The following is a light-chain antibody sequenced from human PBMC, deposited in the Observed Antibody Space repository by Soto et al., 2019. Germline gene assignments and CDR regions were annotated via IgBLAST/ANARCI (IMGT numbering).Light chain of an antibody. J-gene: IGKJ1*01. CDR3: QHSYSTPRT. CDR2: AAS. V-gene: IGKV1-39*01. CDR1: QSISSY. Sequence: DIQMTQSPSSLSASVGDRVTITCRASQSISSYLNWYQQKPGKAPKLLIYAASSLQSGVPSRFSGSGSGTDFTLTISSLQPEDFATYYCQHSYSTPRTFGHGTKVEIK.